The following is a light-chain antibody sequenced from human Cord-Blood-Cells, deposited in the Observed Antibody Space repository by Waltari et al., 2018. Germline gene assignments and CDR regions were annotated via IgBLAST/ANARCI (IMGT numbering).Light chain of an antibody. Sequence: QSALTQPASVSGSPGQSITISCTGTSSDVGGYNYVSWYQQHPGKAPKLMIYDVSNRPSGFSILFSGSKSGNTASLTISGLQAEDEADYYCSSYTSSSTWVFGGGTKLTVL. V-gene: IGLV2-14*03. CDR1: SSDVGGYNY. J-gene: IGLJ3*02. CDR2: DVS. CDR3: SSYTSSSTWV.